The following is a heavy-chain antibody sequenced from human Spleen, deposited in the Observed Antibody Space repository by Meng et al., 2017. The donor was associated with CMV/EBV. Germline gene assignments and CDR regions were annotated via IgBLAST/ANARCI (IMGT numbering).Heavy chain of an antibody. J-gene: IGHJ4*02. CDR2: INNYNGNT. V-gene: IGHV1-18*01. CDR3: ARVVKLGGYFDY. D-gene: IGHD3-16*01. Sequence: CKASGYTFTSYGITWVRQAPGQGLECMGWINNYNGNTNYPQKFQGRVTMTTDTSTNTAYMELRSLRSDDTAVYYCARVVKLGGYFDYWGQGTLVTVSS. CDR1: GYTFTSYG.